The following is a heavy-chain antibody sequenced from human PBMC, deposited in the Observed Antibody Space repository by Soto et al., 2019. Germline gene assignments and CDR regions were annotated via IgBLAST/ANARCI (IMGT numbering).Heavy chain of an antibody. D-gene: IGHD3-10*01. CDR1: RFTFWAYN. CDR3: ARLLHFGELSLGF. V-gene: IGHV3-21*01. J-gene: IGHJ4*02. Sequence: LRLSCAASRFTFWAYNLYWLRQATGKGLESVSSISSNGTYLNYAATLKGPFTSSRDNANSSVFLQMDNLSAEDTAFYYCARLLHFGELSLGFWGQGTLVTVSS. CDR2: ISSNGTYL.